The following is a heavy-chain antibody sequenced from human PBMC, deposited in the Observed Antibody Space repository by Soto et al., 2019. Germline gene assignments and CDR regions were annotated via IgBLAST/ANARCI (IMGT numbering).Heavy chain of an antibody. V-gene: IGHV1-18*01. CDR2: ISAYTGNT. CDR1: GYTFSSYG. CDR3: ARDRGYNWNYGWFDP. Sequence: QVQLVQSGAEVKKPGASVKVSCKASGYTFSSYGISWVRQAPGQGLEWMGRISAYTGNTNYAQKLQGRVTMTTDTSTSTAYMELRSLRSDDTAVYYCARDRGYNWNYGWFDPWGQGTLVTVSS. D-gene: IGHD1-7*01. J-gene: IGHJ5*02.